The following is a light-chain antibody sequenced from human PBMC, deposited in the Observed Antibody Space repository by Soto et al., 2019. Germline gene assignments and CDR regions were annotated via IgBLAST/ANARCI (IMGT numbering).Light chain of an antibody. CDR1: QSVSSSY. J-gene: IGKJ4*01. V-gene: IGKV3-20*01. CDR3: QQYGSSLLT. CDR2: GAS. Sequence: EIVLTQSPGTLSLSPGERTTFSCRASQSVSSSYLAWYQQKPGQAPRLLIYGASSRATGIPDRFSGSGSGTDFTLTISRLEPEDFAVYYCQQYGSSLLTFGGGTKVDI.